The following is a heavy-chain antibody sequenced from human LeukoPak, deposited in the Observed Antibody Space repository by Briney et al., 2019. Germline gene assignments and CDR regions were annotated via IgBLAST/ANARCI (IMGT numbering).Heavy chain of an antibody. CDR1: GYTFTSYA. CDR2: ITTGRGET. J-gene: IGHJ4*02. V-gene: IGHV1-3*03. CDR3: ARGGKQWRGGNYFDS. D-gene: IGHD6-19*01. Sequence: ASVKVSCKASGYTFTSYAMNWVRQAPGQGLEWMGWITTGRGETRYSQEFQRRITFTRDTSASTVYMDLSDLRSEDTAVYYCARGGKQWRGGNYFDSWGQGTLVAVSS.